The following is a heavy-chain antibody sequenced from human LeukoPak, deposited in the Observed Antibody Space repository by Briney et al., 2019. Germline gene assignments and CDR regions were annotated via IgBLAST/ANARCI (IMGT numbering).Heavy chain of an antibody. V-gene: IGHV1-2*02. CDR3: ARDRTRTGYGSGWYHDY. Sequence: ASVKVSCKASGYTFTGYYMHWVRQAPGQGLEWMGWINPNSGGTNYAQKFQGRVTMTRDTSISTAYMELSRLRSDDTAVYYCARDRTRTGYGSGWYHDYWGQGTLVTVSS. J-gene: IGHJ4*02. D-gene: IGHD6-19*01. CDR1: GYTFTGYY. CDR2: INPNSGGT.